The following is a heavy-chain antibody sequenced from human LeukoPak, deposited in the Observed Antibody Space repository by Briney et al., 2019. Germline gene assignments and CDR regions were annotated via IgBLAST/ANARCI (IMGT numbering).Heavy chain of an antibody. CDR3: ARDLYGSGSYYSGLIGY. CDR2: TSSSSSTI. V-gene: IGHV3-48*01. CDR1: GFTFSSYS. Sequence: GGSLRLSCAASGFTFSSYSMNWVRQAPGKGLEWVSYTSSSSSTIYYADSVKGRFTISRDNAKNSLYLQMNSLRAEDTAVYYCARDLYGSGSYYSGLIGYWGQGTLVTVSS. D-gene: IGHD3-10*01. J-gene: IGHJ4*02.